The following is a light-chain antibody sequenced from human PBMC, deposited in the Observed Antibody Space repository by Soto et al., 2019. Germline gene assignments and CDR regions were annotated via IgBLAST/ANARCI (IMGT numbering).Light chain of an antibody. CDR1: QSVSSM. V-gene: IGKV3-15*01. CDR2: GAS. J-gene: IGKJ1*01. CDR3: QQYNSWLWT. Sequence: EIVMTQSPATLSVSPGEGATLSCRASQSVSSMLAWYQQKPGQAPRLLIYGASTRATGIPARFSGSGSGTEFTLIISSLQSEDSAVYYCQQYNSWLWTFGQGTKVEIK.